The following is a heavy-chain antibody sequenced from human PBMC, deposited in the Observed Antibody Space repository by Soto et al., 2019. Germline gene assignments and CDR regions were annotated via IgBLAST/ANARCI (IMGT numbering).Heavy chain of an antibody. Sequence: GGSLRLSCAASGFTFSSYAMSWVRQAPGKGLEWVSAISGSGGSTYYADSVKGRFTISRDNSKNTLYLQMNSLRAEDTAVYYCAKDSFVRGYYPDAFDIWGQGTMVTVSS. V-gene: IGHV3-23*01. J-gene: IGHJ3*02. CDR1: GFTFSSYA. CDR2: ISGSGGST. CDR3: AKDSFVRGYYPDAFDI. D-gene: IGHD3-22*01.